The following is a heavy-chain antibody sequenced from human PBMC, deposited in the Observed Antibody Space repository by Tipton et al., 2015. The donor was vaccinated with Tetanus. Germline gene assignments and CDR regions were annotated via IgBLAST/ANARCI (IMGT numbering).Heavy chain of an antibody. V-gene: IGHV4-4*07. CDR2: ISNGNP. D-gene: IGHD3-3*02. J-gene: IGHJ2*01. Sequence: GLVKPSETLSLTCTVSRGPISSYYWTWIRQPAGKGLEWIGHISNGNPDYTPSLKNRLTLSTDTSKTEVSLKLQSVTAADAAVYYCARERIRLIGEVIFRYFDLWGRGTLVTVSS. CDR1: RGPISSYY. CDR3: ARERIRLIGEVIFRYFDL.